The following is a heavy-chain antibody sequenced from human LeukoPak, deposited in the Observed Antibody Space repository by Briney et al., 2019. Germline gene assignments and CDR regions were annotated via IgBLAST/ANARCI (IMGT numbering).Heavy chain of an antibody. Sequence: ASVKVSCKVSGSTLSDFSIHWVRQAPGKSLEYVGGSDPEDGETFHAQNFQGRITMTEDTSIDTAYLELSHLRSEDTAVYYCVTDRARLFWYFDLWGRGTLVTVSS. CDR2: SDPEDGET. D-gene: IGHD2-21*02. J-gene: IGHJ2*01. V-gene: IGHV1-24*01. CDR1: GSTLSDFS. CDR3: VTDRARLFWYFDL.